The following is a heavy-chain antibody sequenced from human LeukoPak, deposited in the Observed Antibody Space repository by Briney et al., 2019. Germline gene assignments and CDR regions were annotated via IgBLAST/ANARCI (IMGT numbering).Heavy chain of an antibody. CDR2: INHNGNVN. Sequence: GGSLRLSCAASGFTFSSYWMNWARQAPGKGLEWVASINHNGNVNYYVDSVKGRFTISRDNSKNTLYLQMNSLRAEDTAVYYCAKDLGGSGFHYWGQGTLVTVSS. D-gene: IGHD6-19*01. V-gene: IGHV3-7*01. CDR3: AKDLGGSGFHY. CDR1: GFTFSSYW. J-gene: IGHJ4*02.